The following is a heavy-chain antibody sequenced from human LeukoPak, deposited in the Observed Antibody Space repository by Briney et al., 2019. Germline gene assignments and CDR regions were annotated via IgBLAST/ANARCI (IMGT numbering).Heavy chain of an antibody. Sequence: PGGSLRLSCAVSGFSFTYYWMSWVRQAPGKGLEWVANIKQDGSEKYYVDSVKGRFTISRDNAQNSLYLQMSSLRAKDAAVYYCARFNSGTFSFDYWGQGTLVTVSS. J-gene: IGHJ4*02. D-gene: IGHD1-26*01. CDR1: GFSFTYYW. V-gene: IGHV3-7*01. CDR3: ARFNSGTFSFDY. CDR2: IKQDGSEK.